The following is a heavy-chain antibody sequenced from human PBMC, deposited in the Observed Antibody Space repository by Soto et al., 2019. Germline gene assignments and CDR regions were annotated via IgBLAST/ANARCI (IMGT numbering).Heavy chain of an antibody. D-gene: IGHD3-22*01. CDR1: GFRFSSYS. J-gene: IGHJ4*02. Sequence: QPVGSLRLSCADSGFRFSSYSMSWVRQTPGKGLEWVAAITATGDRTYYADSVTGRFTISRDNSKKTHYLQMTSLRAEDTAMYYCETMNGYFEYWGQRTPVTVSS. V-gene: IGHV3-23*01. CDR3: ETMNGYFEY. CDR2: ITATGDRT.